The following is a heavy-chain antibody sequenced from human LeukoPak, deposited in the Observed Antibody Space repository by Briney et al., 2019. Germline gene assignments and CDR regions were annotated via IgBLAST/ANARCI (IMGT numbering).Heavy chain of an antibody. V-gene: IGHV1-18*01. CDR3: ARDVHIVMVTAMAIDQYYYYMDV. J-gene: IGHJ6*03. Sequence: ASVKVSCKASGYTFTSYGISWVRQAPGQGLEWMGWISAYNGNTNYAQKLQGRVTMTTDTSTSTAYMELRSLRSDDTAVYYCARDVHIVMVTAMAIDQYYYYMDVWGKGTTVTISS. CDR2: ISAYNGNT. D-gene: IGHD2-21*02. CDR1: GYTFTSYG.